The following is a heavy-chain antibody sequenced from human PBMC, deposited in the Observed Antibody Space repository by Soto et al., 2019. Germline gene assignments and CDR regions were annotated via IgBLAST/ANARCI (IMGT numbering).Heavy chain of an antibody. J-gene: IGHJ4*02. V-gene: IGHV3-7*05. CDR3: AREIGGYCSSTSCQQPGRFDY. CDR1: GFTFSSYW. Sequence: EVQLVESGGGLVQPGGSLRLSCAASGFTFSSYWMSWVRQAPGKGLEWVANMRQDGSEKYYVDSVKGRFTISRDNAKNSLYLQMNSLRAEDTAVYYCAREIGGYCSSTSCQQPGRFDYWGQGALVTVSS. D-gene: IGHD2-2*01. CDR2: MRQDGSEK.